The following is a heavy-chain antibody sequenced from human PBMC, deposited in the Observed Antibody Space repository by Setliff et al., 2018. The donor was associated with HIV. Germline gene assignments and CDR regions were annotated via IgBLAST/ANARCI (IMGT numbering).Heavy chain of an antibody. CDR1: GFSLSTNEMC. CDR2: IDWDDDK. V-gene: IGHV2-70*11. CDR3: ARAPRDGYWFFDL. Sequence: SGPTLVNPTQTLTLTCTFSGFSLSTNEMCVSWIRQPPGKALEWLARIDWDDDKYYSTSLKTRLTISKDTSKNQVVLTMTNMDPVDTAPYYCARAPRDGYWFFDLWGRGTLVTVSS. J-gene: IGHJ2*01.